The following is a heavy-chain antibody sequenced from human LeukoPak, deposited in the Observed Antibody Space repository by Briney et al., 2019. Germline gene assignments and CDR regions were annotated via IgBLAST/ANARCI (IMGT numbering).Heavy chain of an antibody. D-gene: IGHD5-18*01. CDR2: ISAYNGNT. CDR1: GYTFTSYG. CDR3: AREVDTAMGRDYYYGMDV. V-gene: IGHV1-18*01. J-gene: IGHJ6*02. Sequence: GASVKVSCKASGYTFTSYGISWVRQAPGQGLEWMGWISAYNGNTNYAQKLQGRVTMTTDTSTSTAYMGLRSLRSDDTAVYYCAREVDTAMGRDYYYGMDVWGQGTTVTVSS.